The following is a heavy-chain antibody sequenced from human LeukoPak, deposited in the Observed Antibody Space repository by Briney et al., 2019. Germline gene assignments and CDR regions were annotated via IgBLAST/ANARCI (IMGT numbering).Heavy chain of an antibody. CDR3: AKAAGRHSSSWYQGSPFDY. CDR1: GFTFSSYG. V-gene: IGHV3-30*02. Sequence: GGSLRLSCAASGFTFSSYGMHWVRQAPGKGLEWVAFIRYDGSNKYYADSVKGRFTISRDNSKNTLYLQMNSLRAEDTAVYYCAKAAGRHSSSWYQGSPFDYWGQGTLVTVSS. D-gene: IGHD6-13*01. CDR2: IRYDGSNK. J-gene: IGHJ4*02.